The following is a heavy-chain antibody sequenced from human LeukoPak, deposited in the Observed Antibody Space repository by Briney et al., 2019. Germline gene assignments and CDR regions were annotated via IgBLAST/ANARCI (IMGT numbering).Heavy chain of an antibody. CDR2: INPNSGGT. Sequence: ASVKVSCKASGYTFTGYYMHWVQQAPGQGLEWMGWINPNSGGTNYAQKFQGRVTMTRDTSISTAYMELSRLRSDDTAVYYCARDKADGSYYYYYGMDVWGQGTTVTVSS. J-gene: IGHJ6*02. CDR1: GYTFTGYY. V-gene: IGHV1-2*02. D-gene: IGHD2-15*01. CDR3: ARDKADGSYYYYYGMDV.